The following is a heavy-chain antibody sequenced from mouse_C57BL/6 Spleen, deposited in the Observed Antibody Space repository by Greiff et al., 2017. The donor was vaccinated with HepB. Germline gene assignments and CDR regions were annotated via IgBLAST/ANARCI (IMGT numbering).Heavy chain of an antibody. CDR2: INPSNGGT. D-gene: IGHD2-5*01. V-gene: IGHV1-53*01. CDR3: ARSEAYYSNYVVFDY. Sequence: VQLQQSGTELVKPGASVKLSCKASGYTFTSYWMHWVKQRPGQGLEWIGNINPSNGGTNYNEKFKSKATLTVDKSSSTAYMQLSSLTSEDSAVYYCARSEAYYSNYVVFDYWGQGTTLTVSS. J-gene: IGHJ2*01. CDR1: GYTFTSYW.